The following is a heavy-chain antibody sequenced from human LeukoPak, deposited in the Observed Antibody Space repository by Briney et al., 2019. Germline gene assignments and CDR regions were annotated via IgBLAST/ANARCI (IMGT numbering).Heavy chain of an antibody. J-gene: IGHJ4*02. CDR1: GFTFSSYG. CDR2: IRYDGSNK. D-gene: IGHD3-3*01. CDR3: AKDPLYDDFWSGYSTHFDY. V-gene: IGHV3-30*02. Sequence: GGSLRLSCAVSGFTFSSYGMHWVRQAQGKGLGWVAFIRYDGSNKYYADSVKGRFTISRDNCKNTLDLQMNSLRAEDTAVYYCAKDPLYDDFWSGYSTHFDYWGQGTLVTVSS.